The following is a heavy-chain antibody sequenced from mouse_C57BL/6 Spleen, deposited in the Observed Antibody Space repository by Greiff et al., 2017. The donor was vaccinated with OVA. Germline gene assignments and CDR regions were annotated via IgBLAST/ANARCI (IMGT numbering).Heavy chain of an antibody. Sequence: EVQLQQSGPELVKPGASVKIPCKASGYTFTDYNMDWVKQSPGQSLEWIGDINPNNGGTIYNQKFKGKATLTVDKSSSTAYMELRSLTSEDTAVYYCARNDYYGSRDAMDYWGQGTSVTVSS. D-gene: IGHD1-1*01. J-gene: IGHJ4*01. CDR3: ARNDYYGSRDAMDY. CDR2: INPNNGGT. CDR1: GYTFTDYN. V-gene: IGHV1-18*01.